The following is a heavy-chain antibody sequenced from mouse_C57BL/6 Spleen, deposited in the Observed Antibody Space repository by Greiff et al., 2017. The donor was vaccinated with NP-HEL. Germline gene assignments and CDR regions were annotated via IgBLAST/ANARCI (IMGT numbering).Heavy chain of an antibody. J-gene: IGHJ4*01. D-gene: IGHD4-1*01. Sequence: EVKLVESGGGLVQPGGSLKLSCAASGFTFSDYYMYWVRQTPEKRLEWVAYISNGGGSTYYPDTVKGRFTISRDNAKNTLYLQMSRLKSEDTAMYYCARQLGLAMDYWGQGTSVTVSS. CDR3: ARQLGLAMDY. V-gene: IGHV5-12*01. CDR2: ISNGGGST. CDR1: GFTFSDYY.